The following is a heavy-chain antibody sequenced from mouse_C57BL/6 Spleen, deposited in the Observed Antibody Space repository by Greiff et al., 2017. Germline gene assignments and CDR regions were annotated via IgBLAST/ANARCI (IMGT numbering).Heavy chain of an antibody. CDR3: ARGEPWFAY. Sequence: LVESGAELVRPGASVKLSCKASGYTFTDYYINWVKQRPGQGLEWIARIYPGSGNTYYNEKFKGKATLTAEKSSSTAYMQLSSLTSEDSAVYFCARGEPWFAYWGQGTLVTVSA. V-gene: IGHV1-76*01. CDR2: IYPGSGNT. J-gene: IGHJ3*01. CDR1: GYTFTDYY.